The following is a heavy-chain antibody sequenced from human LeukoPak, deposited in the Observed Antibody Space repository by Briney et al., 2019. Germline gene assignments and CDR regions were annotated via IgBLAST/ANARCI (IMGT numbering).Heavy chain of an antibody. V-gene: IGHV4-34*01. Sequence: SETLSLTCAVYGGSFSGYYWSWIRQPPGKGLEWIGEINHSGSTNYNPSLKSRVTISVDTSKNQFSLKLSSVTAADTAVYYCARGTGPYYYDSNGYYGFWGQGTLVTVSS. D-gene: IGHD3-22*01. CDR1: GGSFSGYY. CDR2: INHSGST. J-gene: IGHJ4*02. CDR3: ARGTGPYYYDSNGYYGF.